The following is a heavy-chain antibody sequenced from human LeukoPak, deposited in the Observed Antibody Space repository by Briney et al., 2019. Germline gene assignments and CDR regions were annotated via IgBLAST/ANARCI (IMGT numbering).Heavy chain of an antibody. J-gene: IGHJ4*02. CDR1: GGTFSSYA. Sequence: SVKVSCKASGGTFSSYAISWVRQAPGQGLEWMGGIIPIFGTANYAQKFQGRVTITADDSTNTAYMELRSLNSEDAAVYFCARSVSSVQWGLRLSIRYFDYWGQGTLVTVSS. D-gene: IGHD3-3*02. CDR3: ARSVSSVQWGLRLSIRYFDY. CDR2: IIPIFGTA. V-gene: IGHV1-69*13.